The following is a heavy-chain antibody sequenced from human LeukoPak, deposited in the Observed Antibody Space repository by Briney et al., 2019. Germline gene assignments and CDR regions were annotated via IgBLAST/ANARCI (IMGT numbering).Heavy chain of an antibody. D-gene: IGHD6-25*01. CDR3: AIGRGGQRLGDY. Sequence: GESLKISCKHSEYSFPNYCIGWVRQMPGKGLEWMGIIYPDDSDTRYSPSFQGQVTISADKSISTAYLQWSSLKASDTAMYYCAIGRGGQRLGDYWGQGTLVTVSS. V-gene: IGHV5-51*01. CDR1: EYSFPNYC. J-gene: IGHJ4*02. CDR2: IYPDDSDT.